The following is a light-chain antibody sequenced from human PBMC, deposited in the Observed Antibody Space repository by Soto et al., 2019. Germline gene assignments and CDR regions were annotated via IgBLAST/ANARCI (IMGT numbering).Light chain of an antibody. CDR3: LQDYTYPWT. CDR1: HDIRND. V-gene: IGKV1-6*01. J-gene: IGKJ1*01. CDR2: AAS. Sequence: AIQMTQSPSSLSASVGDRVTITCRASHDIRNDLGWYQEKPGQAPKLLIYAASNLQSGAPSRFSGGGSGTDFTLTISSLQPEDFATYYCLQDYTYPWTFGQGTKVEI.